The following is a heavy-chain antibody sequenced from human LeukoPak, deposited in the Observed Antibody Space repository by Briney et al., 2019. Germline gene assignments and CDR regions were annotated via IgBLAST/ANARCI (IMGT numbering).Heavy chain of an antibody. D-gene: IGHD1-26*01. CDR3: ATSGGGQ. CDR1: GFTFSNIW. Sequence: WGSLSLSCAASGFTFSNIWMSWVRQAPGQGLEWLANIGKDGTDKYYVNSQKSRFTISRDTAKSALFLQMNSLSAEDTALYYWATSGGGQWGQGTLVTVSS. J-gene: IGHJ4*02. V-gene: IGHV3-7*01. CDR2: IGKDGTDK.